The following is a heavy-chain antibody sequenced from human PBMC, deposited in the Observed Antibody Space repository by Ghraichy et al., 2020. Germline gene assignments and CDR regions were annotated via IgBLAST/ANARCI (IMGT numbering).Heavy chain of an antibody. CDR3: ARVRAARRYYDYGMDV. CDR2: INHSGST. Sequence: SETLSLTCAVVYGGSFSGYYWSWIRQPPGKGLEWVGDINHSGSTNYNPSLKSRVTISLDTSKNQFPLWLSSVTAADTAVYYCARVRAARRYYDYGMDVWGQGTTVTVSS. D-gene: IGHD6-6*01. J-gene: IGHJ6*02. CDR1: GGSFSGYY. V-gene: IGHV4-34*01.